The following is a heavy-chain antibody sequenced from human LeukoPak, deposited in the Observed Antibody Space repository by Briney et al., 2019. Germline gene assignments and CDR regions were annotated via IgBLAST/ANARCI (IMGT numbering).Heavy chain of an antibody. CDR2: IYYSGST. Sequence: SETLSLTCTVSGDSISRGGYYWRWSRQHPAKGLEWIGYIYYSGSTYYHPSLKSRVTISVDTSKNQFSRKLSSVTAADTAVYYWARDAPFGEPPSWGQGTLVTVSS. D-gene: IGHD3-10*01. J-gene: IGHJ5*02. V-gene: IGHV4-31*03. CDR1: GDSISRGGYY. CDR3: ARDAPFGEPPS.